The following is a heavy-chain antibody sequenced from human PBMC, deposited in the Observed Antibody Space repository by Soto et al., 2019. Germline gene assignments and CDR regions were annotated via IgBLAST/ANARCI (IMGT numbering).Heavy chain of an antibody. CDR1: GGSIRSGDSY. V-gene: IGHV4-30-4*01. Sequence: TLSLTCTVPGGSIRSGDSYWSWIRLPPGKGLEWIGYIYYSGSTYYNPSLKSRVTISLDTSKNQFSLNLSSVTAADTAVYYCARTHYSDRSGTDYWGQGTLVTVSS. J-gene: IGHJ4*02. D-gene: IGHD3-22*01. CDR3: ARTHYSDRSGTDY. CDR2: IYYSGST.